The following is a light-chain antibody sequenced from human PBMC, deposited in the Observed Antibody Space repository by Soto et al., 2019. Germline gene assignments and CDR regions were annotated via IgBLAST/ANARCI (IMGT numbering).Light chain of an antibody. V-gene: IGLV2-8*01. CDR1: SSDIGGYNS. Sequence: QSVLTQSASASGTPGQSVTISCTGTSSDIGGYNSVSWYQQHPGKAPKLMIYDVNKRPSGVPDRFSGSKSCNTASLTVSALQAEDEADSYCSSYTDTKSLVFGAGTKVTVL. J-gene: IGLJ1*01. CDR3: SSYTDTKSLV. CDR2: DVN.